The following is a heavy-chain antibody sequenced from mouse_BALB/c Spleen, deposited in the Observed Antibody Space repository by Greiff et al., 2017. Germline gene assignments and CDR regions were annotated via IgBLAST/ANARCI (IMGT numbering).Heavy chain of an antibody. V-gene: IGHV6-6*02. CDR1: GFTFSNYW. CDR3: TRRSSWFAY. Sequence: EVNVVESGGGLVQPGGSMKLSCVASGFTFSNYWMNWVRQSPEKGLEWVAEIRLKSNNYATHYAESVKGRFTISRDDSKSSVYLQMNNLRAEDTGIYYCTRRSSWFAYWGQGTLVTVSA. CDR2: IRLKSNNYAT. J-gene: IGHJ3*01.